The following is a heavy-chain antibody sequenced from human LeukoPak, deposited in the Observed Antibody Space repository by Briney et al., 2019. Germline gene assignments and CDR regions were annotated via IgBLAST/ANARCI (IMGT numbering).Heavy chain of an antibody. CDR2: IIPILGIA. Sequence: ASVKVSCKASGGTFSSYTISWVRQAPGQGPEWMGRIIPILGIANYAQKFQGRVTITADKSTSTAYMELSSLRSEDTAVYYCARGGYSSSWYPFNWFDPWGQGTLVTVSS. V-gene: IGHV1-69*02. D-gene: IGHD6-13*01. CDR3: ARGGYSSSWYPFNWFDP. CDR1: GGTFSSYT. J-gene: IGHJ5*02.